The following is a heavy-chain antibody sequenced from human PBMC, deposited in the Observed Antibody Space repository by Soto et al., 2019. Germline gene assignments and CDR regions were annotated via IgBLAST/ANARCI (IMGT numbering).Heavy chain of an antibody. Sequence: QVQLVQSGAEVKKPGSSVKVSCKASGGTFSSYAISWVRQAPGQGLEWMGGIIPIFGTANYAQKFQGRVTINADESTSTAYMELSSLRSEDTAVYYCAKQLVLPPYYYYYGMDVWGQGTTVTVSS. CDR1: GGTFSSYA. CDR3: AKQLVLPPYYYYYGMDV. CDR2: IIPIFGTA. V-gene: IGHV1-69*12. J-gene: IGHJ6*02. D-gene: IGHD6-6*01.